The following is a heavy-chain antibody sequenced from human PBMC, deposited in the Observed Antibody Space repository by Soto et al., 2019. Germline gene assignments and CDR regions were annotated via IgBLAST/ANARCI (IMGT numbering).Heavy chain of an antibody. J-gene: IGHJ3*02. CDR2: ISWNSGSI. Sequence: GGSLRLSCAASGFTFDGYAMHWVRQAPGKGLEWVSGISWNSGSIGYADSVKGRFTISRDNAKNSLYVQMNSLRAEDTALHYGAKAITWGSPPGFYIWGERKMFTVSS. V-gene: IGHV3-9*01. D-gene: IGHD3-16*01. CDR1: GFTFDGYA. CDR3: AKAITWGSPPGFYI.